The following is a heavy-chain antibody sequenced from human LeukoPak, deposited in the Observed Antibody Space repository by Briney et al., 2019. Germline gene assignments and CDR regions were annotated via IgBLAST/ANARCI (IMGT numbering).Heavy chain of an antibody. V-gene: IGHV4-61*08. D-gene: IGHD6-13*01. CDR3: ARGGIAAAGNWFDP. Sequence: PSETLSLTCTVSGGSISSRGYYWSWIRQPPGKGLEWIGYIYYSGSTNYNPSLKSRVTISVDTSKNQFSLKLSSVTAADTAVYYCARGGIAAAGNWFDPWGQGTLVTVCS. J-gene: IGHJ5*02. CDR1: GGSISSRGYY. CDR2: IYYSGST.